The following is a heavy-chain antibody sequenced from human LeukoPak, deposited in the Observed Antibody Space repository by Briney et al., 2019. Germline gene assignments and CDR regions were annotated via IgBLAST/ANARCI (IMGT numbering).Heavy chain of an antibody. V-gene: IGHV3-23*01. J-gene: IGHJ4*02. D-gene: IGHD2/OR15-2a*01. CDR2: ITGSGGFT. CDR1: GFPFSTYA. CDR3: AREGPRGNSQFDY. Sequence: GGSLRLSCAASGFPFSTYAMNWVRQAPGKGLEWVSVITGSGGFTQYADSVKGRLTISRDNSKDTLFLQMNSLRAEDTAVYYCAREGPRGNSQFDYWGQGTLSPSPQ.